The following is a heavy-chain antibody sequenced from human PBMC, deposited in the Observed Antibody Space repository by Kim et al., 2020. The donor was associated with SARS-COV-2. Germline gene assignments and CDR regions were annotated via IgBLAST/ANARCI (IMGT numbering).Heavy chain of an antibody. V-gene: IGHV4-59*01. D-gene: IGHD3-22*01. Sequence: SRKSRVTISVDTSKNQFSLKLSSVTAADTAVYYCASSYYYDSSGDFVHDYWGQGTLVTVSS. CDR3: ASSYYYDSSGDFVHDY. J-gene: IGHJ4*02.